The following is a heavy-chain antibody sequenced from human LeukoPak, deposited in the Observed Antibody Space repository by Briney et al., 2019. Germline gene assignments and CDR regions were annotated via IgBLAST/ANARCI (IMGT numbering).Heavy chain of an antibody. D-gene: IGHD1-26*01. J-gene: IGHJ5*02. Sequence: EASVKVSCKVSGYRLTELYIYWVRQAPGEGPEWMGGFDPEDDRGIYAQKFQGRVTMTEDTSTNTAYMELSSLRSEDSAMYYCARGHTPIVGAILNWFDPWGQGTLVTVSS. CDR1: GYRLTELY. V-gene: IGHV1-24*01. CDR3: ARGHTPIVGAILNWFDP. CDR2: FDPEDDRG.